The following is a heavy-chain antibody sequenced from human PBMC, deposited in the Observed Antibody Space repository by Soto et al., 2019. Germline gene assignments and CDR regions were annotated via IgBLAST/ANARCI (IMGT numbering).Heavy chain of an antibody. V-gene: IGHV4-39*01. CDR2: IYYSGST. CDR1: GGSISSSSYY. D-gene: IGHD1-26*01. Sequence: QLQLQESGPGLVKPSETLSLTCTVSGGSISSSSYYWGWIRQPPGKGLEWIGSIYYSGSTYYNPSLKSRVTISVDTSKNQFSLKLSSVTAADTAVYYCARRTRGGSYFKPWGQGTLVTVSS. J-gene: IGHJ5*02. CDR3: ARRTRGGSYFKP.